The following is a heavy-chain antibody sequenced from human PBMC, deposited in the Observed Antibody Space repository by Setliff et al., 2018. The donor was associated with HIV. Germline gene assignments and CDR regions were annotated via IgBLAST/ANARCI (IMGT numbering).Heavy chain of an antibody. V-gene: IGHV1-46*01. J-gene: IGHJ4*02. D-gene: IGHD6-19*01. Sequence: ASVKVSCKASGYTFTSYYIHWVRQAPGQGFEWLGMVNPSGGSTAYAEKFQGRVTVTRDTSTNTVYMDLRGLRSDDTAVYYCARESGNGWNSDYWGQGTLVTVSS. CDR2: VNPSGGST. CDR3: ARESGNGWNSDY. CDR1: GYTFTSYY.